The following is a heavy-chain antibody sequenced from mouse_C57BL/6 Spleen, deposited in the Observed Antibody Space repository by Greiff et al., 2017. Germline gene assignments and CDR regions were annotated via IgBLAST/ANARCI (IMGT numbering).Heavy chain of an antibody. Sequence: QVQLQQSGPELVKPGASVKISCKASGYAFSSSWLNWVKQRPGKGLEWIGRIYPGDGDTNYNGKFKGKATLTADKSSSTAYMQLSSLTSEDSAVYFCARVRSDGYSFAYWGQGTLVTVSA. CDR2: IYPGDGDT. V-gene: IGHV1-82*01. D-gene: IGHD2-3*01. CDR1: GYAFSSSW. J-gene: IGHJ3*01. CDR3: ARVRSDGYSFAY.